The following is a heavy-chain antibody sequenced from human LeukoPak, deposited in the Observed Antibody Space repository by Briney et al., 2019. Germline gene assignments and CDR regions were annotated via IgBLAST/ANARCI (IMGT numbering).Heavy chain of an antibody. CDR3: AKDQQWLPEGDY. Sequence: PGGSLRLSCAASGFTFSSYAMSWVRQAPGKGLEWVSAISGSVGSTYYADSVKGRFTISRDNSKNTLYLQMNSLGAEDTAVYYCAKDQQWLPEGDYWGQGTLVTVSS. V-gene: IGHV3-23*01. CDR1: GFTFSSYA. D-gene: IGHD6-19*01. CDR2: ISGSVGST. J-gene: IGHJ4*02.